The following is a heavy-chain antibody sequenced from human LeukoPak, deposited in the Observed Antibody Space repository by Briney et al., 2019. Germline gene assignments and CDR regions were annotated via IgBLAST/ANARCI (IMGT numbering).Heavy chain of an antibody. J-gene: IGHJ4*02. CDR3: ARALRIVGATKVLAY. Sequence: ASVKVSCKASGYTFTSYGISWVRQAPGQGLEWMGWISAYNGNTNYAQKLQGSVTMTTDTSTSTAYMELRSLRSDDTAVYYCARALRIVGATKVLAYWGQGTLVTVSS. CDR1: GYTFTSYG. D-gene: IGHD1-26*01. CDR2: ISAYNGNT. V-gene: IGHV1-18*01.